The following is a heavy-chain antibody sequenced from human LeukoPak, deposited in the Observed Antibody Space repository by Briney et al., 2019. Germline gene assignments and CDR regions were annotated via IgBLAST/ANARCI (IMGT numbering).Heavy chain of an antibody. D-gene: IGHD3-3*01. CDR1: GYTFITSG. J-gene: IGHJ4*02. V-gene: IGHV1-18*01. CDR2: ISGDNINT. CDR3: AREVGITIFGVVTNYFDY. Sequence: ASVKVSCKTSGYTFITSGISWVRQAPGQGLEWMAWISGDNINTNNSPKFQGRVTLTTDTSTSTAYLELRSLRSDDTAVYYCAREVGITIFGVVTNYFDYWGQGTLVTVSS.